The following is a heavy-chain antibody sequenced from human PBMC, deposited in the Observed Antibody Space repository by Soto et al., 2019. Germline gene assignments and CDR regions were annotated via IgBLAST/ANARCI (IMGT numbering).Heavy chain of an antibody. V-gene: IGHV4-34*01. CDR2: INHSGST. J-gene: IGHJ5*02. CDR1: GGSFSGYY. D-gene: IGHD3-3*01. Sequence: SETLSLTCAVYGGSFSGYYWSWIRQPPVKGLEWIGEINHSGSTNYNPSLKSRVTISVDTSKNQFSLKLSSVTAADTAVYYCARGRITIFGVVIMRTNWFDPWGQGTLVTVSS. CDR3: ARGRITIFGVVIMRTNWFDP.